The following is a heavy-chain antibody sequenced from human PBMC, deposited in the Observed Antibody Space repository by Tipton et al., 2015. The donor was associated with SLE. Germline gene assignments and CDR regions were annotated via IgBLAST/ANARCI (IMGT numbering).Heavy chain of an antibody. Sequence: TLSLTCAVSGGPIISSNLWSWVRQPPGEGLGWIGSIYSSGSTFYNPSLKSRVTISLDTSKKQFSLKLSSVTAADTAVYYCASVLSASFDYWGQGTLVTVSS. CDR2: IYSSGST. CDR3: ASVLSASFDY. CDR1: GGPIISSNL. J-gene: IGHJ4*02. V-gene: IGHV4-4*02. D-gene: IGHD3-16*01.